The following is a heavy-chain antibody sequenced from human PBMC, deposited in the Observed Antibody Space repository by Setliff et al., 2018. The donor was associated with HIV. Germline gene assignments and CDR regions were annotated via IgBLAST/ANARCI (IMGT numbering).Heavy chain of an antibody. V-gene: IGHV1-18*01. D-gene: IGHD3-22*01. J-gene: IGHJ1*01. CDR2: ISPYNGDT. CDR3: VRGVTRDISGYYRDEYFQH. CDR1: GYRLNTYG. Sequence: ASVKVSCKASGYRLNTYGISWVRQAPGQGLEWMGWISPYNGDTRFAQSLQGRVTLTTDTSTNTAYMGMRTLRSDDTAVYYCVRGVTRDISGYYRDEYFQHWGQGTPVTVSS.